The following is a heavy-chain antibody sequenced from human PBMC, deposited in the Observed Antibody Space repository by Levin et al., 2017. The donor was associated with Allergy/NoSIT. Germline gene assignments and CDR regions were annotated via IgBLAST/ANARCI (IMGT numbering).Heavy chain of an antibody. V-gene: IGHV3-7*01. D-gene: IGHD5-18*01. CDR2: IKEDGSQM. CDR1: GFAFRTSW. CDR3: ARGYTAGD. J-gene: IGHJ4*02. Sequence: LSLTCAASGFAFRTSWMTWVRPAPGKGLEWVANIKEDGSQMYYVDSVKGRFTISRDNAHNSLHLQMNSLRAEDTAVYYCARGYTAGDWGQGTLVTVSS.